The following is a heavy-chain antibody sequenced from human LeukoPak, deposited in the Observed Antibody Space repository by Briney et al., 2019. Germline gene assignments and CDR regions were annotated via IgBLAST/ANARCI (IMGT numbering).Heavy chain of an antibody. D-gene: IGHD2-2*01. J-gene: IGHJ5*02. CDR3: ARASKIVVVPAATPPDP. Sequence: ASVKVSCKASGYTFTGYYTHWVRQAPGQGLEWMGWINPNSGGTNYAQKFQGRVTMTRDTSISTAYMELSRLRSDDTAVYYCARASKIVVVPAATPPDPWGQGTLVTVSS. CDR2: INPNSGGT. CDR1: GYTFTGYY. V-gene: IGHV1-2*02.